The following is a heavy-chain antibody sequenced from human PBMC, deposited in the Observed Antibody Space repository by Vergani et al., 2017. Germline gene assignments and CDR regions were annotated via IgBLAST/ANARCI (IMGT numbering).Heavy chain of an antibody. CDR3: ASLDPYYYGSGSRRMDV. Sequence: DVQLVQSGAEVKKPGESLRISCKGSGYSFTSYWICWVRQMPGKGLEWMGRIDPSDSYTNYSPSFQGHVTISADKSISTAYLQWSSLKASDTAMFYCASLDPYYYGSGSRRMDVWGQGTTVTVSS. D-gene: IGHD3-10*01. V-gene: IGHV5-10-1*03. J-gene: IGHJ6*02. CDR1: GYSFTSYW. CDR2: IDPSDSYT.